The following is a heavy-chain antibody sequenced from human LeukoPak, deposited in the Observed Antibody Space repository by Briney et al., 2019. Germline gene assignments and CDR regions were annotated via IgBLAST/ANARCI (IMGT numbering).Heavy chain of an antibody. Sequence: SETLSLTCTVSGGFISSSSYYWGWIRQPPGKGLEWIGSIYYSGSTYYNPSLKSRVTISVDTSKNQFSLKLSSVTAADTAVYYCAAPGYYYDSSGYYWFDYWGQGTLVTVSS. CDR2: IYYSGST. J-gene: IGHJ4*02. CDR1: GGFISSSSYY. CDR3: AAPGYYYDSSGYYWFDY. V-gene: IGHV4-39*01. D-gene: IGHD3-22*01.